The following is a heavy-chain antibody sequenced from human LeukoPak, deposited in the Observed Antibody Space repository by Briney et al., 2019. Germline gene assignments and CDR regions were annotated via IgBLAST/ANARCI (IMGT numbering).Heavy chain of an antibody. CDR2: ISGDGDRT. Sequence: GGSLRLSCAASGINFNTYAMHWVRQAPGKGLEWVSLISGDGDRTSYADSVKGRFTIPRDNDKNSLYLQMNSLRIEDTALYYCAKARGYEVVFDPWGQGTLVAVSS. CDR1: GINFNTYA. CDR3: AKARGYEVVFDP. V-gene: IGHV3-43*02. D-gene: IGHD5-12*01. J-gene: IGHJ5*02.